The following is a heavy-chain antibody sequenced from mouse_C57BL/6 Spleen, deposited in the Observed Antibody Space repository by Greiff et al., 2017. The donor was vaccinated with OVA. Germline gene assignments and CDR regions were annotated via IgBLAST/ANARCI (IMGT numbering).Heavy chain of an antibody. CDR1: GYTFTSYW. V-gene: IGHV1-64*01. CDR3: ARPDGFDPYFDY. CDR2: IHPNSGST. D-gene: IGHD2-2*01. J-gene: IGHJ2*01. Sequence: QVHVKQPGAELVKPGASVKLSCKASGYTFTSYWMHWVKQRPGQGLEWIGMIHPNSGSTNYNEKFKSKATLTVDKSSSTAYMQLSSLTSEDSAVYYCARPDGFDPYFDYWGQGTTLTVSS.